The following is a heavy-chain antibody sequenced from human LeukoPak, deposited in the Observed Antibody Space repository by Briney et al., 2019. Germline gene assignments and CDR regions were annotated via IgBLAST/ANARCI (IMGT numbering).Heavy chain of an antibody. CDR3: APQLLGYCTNGVCHLDY. CDR1: GFTFSSYA. CDR2: ISGSGGST. V-gene: IGHV3-23*01. J-gene: IGHJ4*02. D-gene: IGHD2-8*01. Sequence: PPGGSLRLSCAASGFTFSSYAMSWVHQAPGKGLEWVSAISGSGGSTYYADSVKGRFTISRDNSKNTLYLQMNSLRAEDTVVYYCAPQLLGYCTNGVCHLDYWGQGTLVTVSS.